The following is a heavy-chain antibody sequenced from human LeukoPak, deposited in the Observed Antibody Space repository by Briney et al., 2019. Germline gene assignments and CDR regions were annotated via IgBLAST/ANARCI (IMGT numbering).Heavy chain of an antibody. V-gene: IGHV4-59*12. J-gene: IGHJ5*02. CDR1: GGSISSYY. D-gene: IGHD2-2*01. CDR3: ARGDCSSTSCYGPWFDP. CDR2: IYYSGST. Sequence: PSETLSLTCTVSGGSISSYYWSWIRQPPGKGLEWIGYIYYSGSTNYNPSLKSRVTISVDTSKNQFSLKLSSVTAADTAVYYCARGDCSSTSCYGPWFDPWGQGTLVTVSS.